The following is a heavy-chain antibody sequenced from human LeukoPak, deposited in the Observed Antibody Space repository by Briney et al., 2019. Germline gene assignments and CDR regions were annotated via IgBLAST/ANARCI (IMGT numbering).Heavy chain of an antibody. J-gene: IGHJ3*02. CDR1: GFTFSSYS. CDR2: ISSSSSYI. D-gene: IGHD2-2*01. CDR3: ARVEDIVVVPAAPPDAFDI. Sequence: GGSLRLSCAASGFTFSSYSMNWVRQAPGKGLEWVSSISSSSSYIYYADSVKGRFTISRDNAKNSLYLQMNSLRAEDTAVYYCARVEDIVVVPAAPPDAFDIWGQGTMVTVSS. V-gene: IGHV3-21*01.